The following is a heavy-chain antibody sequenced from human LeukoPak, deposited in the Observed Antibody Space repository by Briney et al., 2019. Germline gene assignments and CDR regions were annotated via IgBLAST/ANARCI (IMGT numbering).Heavy chain of an antibody. CDR3: ARHKDIVVVPAAIIGWFDP. Sequence: GASVKVSCKASGGTFSGYAISWVRQAPGQGLEWMGGIIPIFGTANYAQKFQGRVTITTDESTSTAYMELSSLRSEDTAVYYCARHKDIVVVPAAIIGWFDPWGQGTLVTVSS. CDR2: IIPIFGTA. CDR1: GGTFSGYA. V-gene: IGHV1-69*05. J-gene: IGHJ5*02. D-gene: IGHD2-2*02.